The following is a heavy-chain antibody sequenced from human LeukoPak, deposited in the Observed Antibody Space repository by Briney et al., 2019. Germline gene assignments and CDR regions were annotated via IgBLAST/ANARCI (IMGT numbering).Heavy chain of an antibody. CDR2: IYYSGSS. V-gene: IGHV4-39*07. Sequence: SETLSLTCTVSGGSISSSSYYWGWIRQPPGKGLEWIGSIYYSGSSYYNPSLKSRVTISVDTSKNQFSLKLSSVTAADTAVYYCANPNYYDSSGYYSDDYWGQGTLVTVSS. J-gene: IGHJ4*02. D-gene: IGHD3-22*01. CDR3: ANPNYYDSSGYYSDDY. CDR1: GGSISSSSYY.